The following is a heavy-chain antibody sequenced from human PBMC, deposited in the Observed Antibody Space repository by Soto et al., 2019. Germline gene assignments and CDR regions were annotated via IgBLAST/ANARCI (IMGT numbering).Heavy chain of an antibody. D-gene: IGHD6-6*01. Sequence: QVQLVQSGAEVKKPGASVKVSCKAFGYTFTSYYMQWVRKAPGQGLEWMGIINPRGGSTSYALKFQGRVTMTRDTSTSPVYIELSSLRSEDTAVYYCASVEYSNSPLPLDYWGQGTLVSVSS. CDR2: INPRGGST. CDR1: GYTFTSYY. CDR3: ASVEYSNSPLPLDY. V-gene: IGHV1-46*01. J-gene: IGHJ4*02.